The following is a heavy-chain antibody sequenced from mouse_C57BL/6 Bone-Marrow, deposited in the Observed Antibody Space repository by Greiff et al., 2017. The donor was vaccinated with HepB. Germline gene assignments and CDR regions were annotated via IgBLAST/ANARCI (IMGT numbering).Heavy chain of an antibody. D-gene: IGHD4-1*02. CDR1: GFTFSSYG. CDR2: ISSGGSYT. Sequence: EVKLLEPGGDLVKPGGSLKLSCAASGFTFSSYGMSWVRQTPDKRLEWVATISSGGSYTYYPDSVKGRFTISRDNAKNTLYLQMSSLKSEDTAMYDCARPSTGTRVAYWGQGNLVTVTA. V-gene: IGHV5-6*01. CDR3: ARPSTGTRVAY. J-gene: IGHJ3*01.